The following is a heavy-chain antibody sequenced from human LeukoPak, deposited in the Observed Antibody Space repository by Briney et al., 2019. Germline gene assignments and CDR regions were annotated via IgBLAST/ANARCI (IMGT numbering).Heavy chain of an antibody. Sequence: SETLSVTCTVSGGSISSSSYYWGWIRQPPGKGLEWIGSMYYSVSTYYNASLKSRVTISVDTSKNHFSLSLTSVTAADTAVYYRARIRGTGMPDYWGQGTLVTVSS. J-gene: IGHJ4*02. D-gene: IGHD1-1*01. V-gene: IGHV4-39*01. CDR2: MYYSVST. CDR3: ARIRGTGMPDY. CDR1: GGSISSSSYY.